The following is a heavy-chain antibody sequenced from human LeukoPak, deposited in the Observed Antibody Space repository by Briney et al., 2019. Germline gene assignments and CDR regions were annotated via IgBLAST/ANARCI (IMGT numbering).Heavy chain of an antibody. CDR1: GGSISSGGYY. J-gene: IGHJ4*02. V-gene: IGHV4-31*03. Sequence: PSETLSLTCTVSGGSISSGGYYWSWIRQHPGKGLEWIGYIYYSGSTYYNPSLKSRVTISVDTSKNQFSLKLSSVTAADTAVYYCARADTAYGDYDYWGQRTLVTVSS. D-gene: IGHD4-17*01. CDR2: IYYSGST. CDR3: ARADTAYGDYDY.